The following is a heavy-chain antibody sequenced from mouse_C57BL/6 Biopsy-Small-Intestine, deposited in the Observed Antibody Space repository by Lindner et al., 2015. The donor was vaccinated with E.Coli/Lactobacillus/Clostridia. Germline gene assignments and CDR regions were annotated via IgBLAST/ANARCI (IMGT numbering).Heavy chain of an antibody. D-gene: IGHD4-1*01. CDR1: GYAFSSYW. CDR3: ARLGGTGAYYFDY. CDR2: IYPGDGDT. V-gene: IGHV1-80*01. Sequence: VQLQESGAELVKPGASVKISCKASGYAFSSYWMNWVKQRPGKGLERIGQIYPGDGDTNYNGKFKGKATLTADKSSSTAYMQLSSLTSEDSAVYFCARLGGTGAYYFDYWGQGTTLTVSS. J-gene: IGHJ2*01.